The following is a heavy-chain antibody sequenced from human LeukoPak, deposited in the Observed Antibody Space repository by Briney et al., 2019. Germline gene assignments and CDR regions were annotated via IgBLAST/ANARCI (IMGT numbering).Heavy chain of an antibody. J-gene: IGHJ3*02. V-gene: IGHV3-20*04. Sequence: GGSLRLSCAAPGFTFDDYGMSWVRQAPGKGLEWVSGINWNGGSTGYADSVKGRFTISRDNSKNTLYLQMNSLRAEDTAVYYCAKEGDIVVVVAANDAFDIWGQGTMVTVSS. CDR2: INWNGGST. CDR3: AKEGDIVVVVAANDAFDI. CDR1: GFTFDDYG. D-gene: IGHD2-15*01.